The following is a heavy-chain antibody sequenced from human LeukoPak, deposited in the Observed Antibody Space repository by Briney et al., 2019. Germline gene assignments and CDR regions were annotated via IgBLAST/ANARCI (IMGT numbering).Heavy chain of an antibody. V-gene: IGHV1-18*01. CDR2: ISAYNGNT. Sequence: EASVKASCKASGYTFTSYGISWVRQAPGQGLEWMGWISAYNGNTNYAQKLQGRVTMTTDTSTSTAYMELRSLRSDDTAVYYCARDVNYYDSSGYYWEFDYWGQGTLVTVSS. D-gene: IGHD3-22*01. CDR3: ARDVNYYDSSGYYWEFDY. J-gene: IGHJ4*02. CDR1: GYTFTSYG.